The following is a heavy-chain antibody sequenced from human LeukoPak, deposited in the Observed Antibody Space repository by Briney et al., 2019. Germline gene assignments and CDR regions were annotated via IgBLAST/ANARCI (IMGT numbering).Heavy chain of an antibody. Sequence: GGSLRLSCTASGFSFREFAVTWVRQAPGKGLEWVAFIRYDGSNKYYADSVKGRFTISRDNSKNTLYLQVNSLRAEDTAVYYCAKDQYDILSNGWYFDLWGRGTLVTVSS. V-gene: IGHV3-30*02. J-gene: IGHJ2*01. D-gene: IGHD3-9*01. CDR3: AKDQYDILSNGWYFDL. CDR2: IRYDGSNK. CDR1: GFSFREFA.